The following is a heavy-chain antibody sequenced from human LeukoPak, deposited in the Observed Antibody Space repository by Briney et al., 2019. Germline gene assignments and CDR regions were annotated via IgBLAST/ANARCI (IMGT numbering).Heavy chain of an antibody. CDR1: GFTFSNYE. Sequence: GGSLRLSCAASGFTFSNYEMNWVRQAPGKRLEWISHISNFGDMIHYADSVEGRFTISRDNAKNSLYLQMNSLRAEDTAVYYCAELGITMIGGVWGKGTTVTISS. J-gene: IGHJ6*04. CDR2: ISNFGDMI. CDR3: AELGITMIGGV. D-gene: IGHD3-10*02. V-gene: IGHV3-48*03.